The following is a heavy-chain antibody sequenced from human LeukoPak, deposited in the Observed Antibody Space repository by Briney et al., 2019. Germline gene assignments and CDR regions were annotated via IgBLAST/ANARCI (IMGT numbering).Heavy chain of an antibody. CDR3: ARQFCSGGSCYSGDFFDY. D-gene: IGHD2-15*01. CDR2: ISSSSTTI. J-gene: IGHJ4*02. Sequence: PGGSLRLSCAASGFRFTYYGMNWVRQAPGKGLEWASYISSSSTTIYYADSVKGRFTISRDNAKNSLYLQMNSLRAEDTAVYYCARQFCSGGSCYSGDFFDYRGQGTLVTVSS. V-gene: IGHV3-48*04. CDR1: GFRFTYYG.